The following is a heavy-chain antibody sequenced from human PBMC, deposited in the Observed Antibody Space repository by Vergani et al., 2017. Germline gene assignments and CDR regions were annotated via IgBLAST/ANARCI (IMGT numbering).Heavy chain of an antibody. CDR2: MNPNSGNT. J-gene: IGHJ3*02. Sequence: QVQLVQSGAEVKKPGASVKVSCKASGYTFTSYDINWVRQATGQGLEWMGWMNPNSGNTGYAQKFQGRVTMTRNTSISTAYMELSSLRSEDTVVYYCARGRLEHIVVVTAMGAFDIWGQGTMXTVSS. D-gene: IGHD2-21*02. V-gene: IGHV1-8*01. CDR3: ARGRLEHIVVVTAMGAFDI. CDR1: GYTFTSYD.